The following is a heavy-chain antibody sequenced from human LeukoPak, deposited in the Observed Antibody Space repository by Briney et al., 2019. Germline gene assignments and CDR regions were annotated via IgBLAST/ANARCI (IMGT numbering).Heavy chain of an antibody. J-gene: IGHJ3*02. Sequence: ASVRVSCKASGYSFTTHGVTWVRQAPGQGLEWMGWISTYNGDTKYAQNLQGRVTMTTETSTSTAYMDLRSLTSDDTGVYYCARARVTTYRPTDAFNIRGQGTMVTVSS. CDR3: ARARVTTYRPTDAFNI. CDR2: ISTYNGDT. CDR1: GYSFTTHG. D-gene: IGHD1-1*01. V-gene: IGHV1-18*01.